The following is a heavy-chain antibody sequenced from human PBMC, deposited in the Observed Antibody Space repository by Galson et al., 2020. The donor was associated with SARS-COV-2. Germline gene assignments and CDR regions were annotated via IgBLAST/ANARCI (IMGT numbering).Heavy chain of an antibody. V-gene: IGHV3-30*04. CDR1: GFTFSNYV. CDR3: ARGGEWELPYYFDY. D-gene: IGHD1-26*01. Sequence: GESLKISCAASGFTFSNYVMHWVRQAPGKGPEWVAVISSDGSNSFYADSLKGRFTISRDNSNSTLYLQMNSLRAEDTAVYYCARGGEWELPYYFDYWGQGTLVTVSS. J-gene: IGHJ4*02. CDR2: ISSDGSNS.